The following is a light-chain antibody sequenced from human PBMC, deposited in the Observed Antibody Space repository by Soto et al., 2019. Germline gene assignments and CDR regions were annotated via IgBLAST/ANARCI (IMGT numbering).Light chain of an antibody. CDR3: QSYDSSLSGSWV. J-gene: IGLJ3*02. CDR2: GNS. V-gene: IGLV1-40*01. CDR1: SSNIGAGYD. Sequence: QSVLTQPPSVSGAPGQRVTISCTGSSSNIGAGYDVHWYQQLPGTAPKLVIYGNSNRPSGVPDRFSGSKSGTSASLAITGLQAEDEADYYCQSYDSSLSGSWVFGGGTQLTVL.